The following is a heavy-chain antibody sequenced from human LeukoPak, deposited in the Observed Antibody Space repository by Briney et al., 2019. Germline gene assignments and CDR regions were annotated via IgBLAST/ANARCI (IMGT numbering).Heavy chain of an antibody. Sequence: GGSLRLPCAASAFPFSTYVMSWVRQAPGGGRGGISSISGDGARTYYTNSVKGRLTISRDNPKNTLFLQVNSLRVEDTAVYYCAKGGLTTPLHYWGQGTLVTVSS. CDR2: ISGDGART. V-gene: IGHV3-23*01. J-gene: IGHJ4*02. CDR3: AKGGLTTPLHY. CDR1: AFPFSTYV. D-gene: IGHD1-14*01.